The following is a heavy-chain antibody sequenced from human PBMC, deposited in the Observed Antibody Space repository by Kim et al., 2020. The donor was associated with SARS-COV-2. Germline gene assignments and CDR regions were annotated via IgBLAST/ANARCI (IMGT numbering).Heavy chain of an antibody. Sequence: EPVESRFTITRENSQNTLYLQRNSLRAEDTAVYYCAKEDQYMVRGGPLDYWGQGTLVTVSS. J-gene: IGHJ4*02. V-gene: IGHV3-23*01. CDR3: AKEDQYMVRGGPLDY. D-gene: IGHD3-10*01.